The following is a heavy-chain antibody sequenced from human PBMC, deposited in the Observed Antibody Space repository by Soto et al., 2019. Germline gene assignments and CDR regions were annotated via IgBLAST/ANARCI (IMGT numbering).Heavy chain of an antibody. J-gene: IGHJ4*02. Sequence: PGGSLRLSCSTSGFTFSVYKMHWVRQAPGKGLEYVSGISNQGDTTYYADSVKGRFTISRDNSKNALYFQMSSPRPEDTAVYYCAAAKLLPFEYWGQGIQVTVSS. CDR3: AAAKLLPFEY. D-gene: IGHD2-15*01. CDR1: GFTFSVYK. CDR2: ISNQGDTT. V-gene: IGHV3-64D*06.